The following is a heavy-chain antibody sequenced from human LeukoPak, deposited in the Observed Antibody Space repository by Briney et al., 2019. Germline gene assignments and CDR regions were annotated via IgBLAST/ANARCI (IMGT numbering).Heavy chain of an antibody. D-gene: IGHD5-24*01. CDR2: ISSSSSYI. J-gene: IGHJ4*02. CDR3: RRMAASDTSDY. Sequence: GGSLRLSCAASGFTFSSYSMNWVRQAPGKGLEWVSSISSSSSYIYYADSVKGRFTISRDNAKNPLYLQMNSLRAEDTAVYYCRRMAASDTSDYWGQGTLVTVSS. V-gene: IGHV3-21*01. CDR1: GFTFSSYS.